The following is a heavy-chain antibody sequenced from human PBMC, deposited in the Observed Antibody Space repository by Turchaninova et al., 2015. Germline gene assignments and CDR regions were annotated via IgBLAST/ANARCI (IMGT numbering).Heavy chain of an antibody. CDR1: GFTFDDYG. Sequence: EVLLVESGGGVVRPGGALSVSCVGCGFTFDDYGMTWVRQSPGKGREWVSAINWNGISTNYANSVKGRFTISRDNGKNSLYLQMNSLRDEDTALYYCTRDPPGGFADYWGQGTLVTVSS. V-gene: IGHV3-20*04. D-gene: IGHD3-16*01. CDR2: INWNGIST. J-gene: IGHJ4*02. CDR3: TRDPPGGFADY.